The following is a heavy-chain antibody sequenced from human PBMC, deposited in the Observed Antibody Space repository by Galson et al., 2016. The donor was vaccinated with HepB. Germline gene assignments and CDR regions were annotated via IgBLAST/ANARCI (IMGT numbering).Heavy chain of an antibody. D-gene: IGHD6-19*01. Sequence: SVKVSCKASRYTFTSYYMHWVRQAPGQGLEWMGMINPNDGSTSSAQKFQGRVTMTRDTSTSTVYMEVTSLRSEDTAVYYCARRGIAVTGAFDFWGQGALVTVSA. CDR1: RYTFTSYY. CDR3: ARRGIAVTGAFDF. V-gene: IGHV1-46*01. J-gene: IGHJ4*02. CDR2: INPNDGST.